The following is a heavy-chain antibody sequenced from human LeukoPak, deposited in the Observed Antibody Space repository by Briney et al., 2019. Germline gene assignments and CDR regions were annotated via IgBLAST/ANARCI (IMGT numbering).Heavy chain of an antibody. V-gene: IGHV1-69*13. CDR1: GGTFSSYA. CDR3: AGTSSGWYFFGLDY. Sequence: ASVKVSCKASGGTFSSYAISWVRQAPGQGLEWMGGIIPIFGTANYAQKFQGRGTITADESTSTAYMELSSLRSEDTAVYYCAGTSSGWYFFGLDYWGQGTLVTVSS. D-gene: IGHD6-19*01. J-gene: IGHJ4*02. CDR2: IIPIFGTA.